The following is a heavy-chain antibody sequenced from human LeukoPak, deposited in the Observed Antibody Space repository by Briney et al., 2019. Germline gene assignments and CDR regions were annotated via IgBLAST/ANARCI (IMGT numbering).Heavy chain of an antibody. J-gene: IGHJ4*02. CDR3: ARESGYDILTGYYSLVDY. Sequence: GGSLRLSCAASGFTFSSYEMNGVRQAPGKGLEWVSYISSSCSTIYYADSVKGRFTISRDNAKNSLYLQMKSLRAEDPAVYYCARESGYDILTGYYSLVDYWGQGTLVTVSS. D-gene: IGHD3-9*01. V-gene: IGHV3-48*03. CDR1: GFTFSSYE. CDR2: ISSSCSTI.